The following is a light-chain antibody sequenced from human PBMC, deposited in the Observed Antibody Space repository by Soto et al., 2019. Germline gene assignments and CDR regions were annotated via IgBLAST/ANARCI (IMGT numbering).Light chain of an antibody. Sequence: QSALTQPASVSGSPGQSITISCTGTSSDVGGYDFVAWHQQHPGKAPRLMIYDVSKRPSGVPDRFSGSKSGYTASLTVSGLQAEDEADYYCSSFVGGNIYVFGTGTKVTV. J-gene: IGLJ1*01. CDR2: DVS. CDR1: SSDVGGYDF. CDR3: SSFVGGNIYV. V-gene: IGLV2-8*01.